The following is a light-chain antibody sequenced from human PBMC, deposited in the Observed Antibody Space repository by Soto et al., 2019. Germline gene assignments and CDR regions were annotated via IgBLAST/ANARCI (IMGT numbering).Light chain of an antibody. CDR2: AAS. CDR3: QQLNSYPYT. J-gene: IGKJ2*01. V-gene: IGKV1-9*01. CDR1: QDISSY. Sequence: IQLTQSPSSLSASVGDRVTITCRASQDISSYLAWYQQKPGKAPKLLIYAASTLQSGVPSRFSGSGSGTDFTLTISSLQPEDFAIYYCQQLNSYPYTFGQGTKLEIK.